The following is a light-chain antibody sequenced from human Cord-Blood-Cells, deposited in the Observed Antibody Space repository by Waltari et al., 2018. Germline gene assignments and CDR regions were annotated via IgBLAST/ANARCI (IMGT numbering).Light chain of an antibody. CDR1: ALPRQY. V-gene: IGLV3-25*03. Sequence: SYELTQPPSVSVSPGHTARITCPGDALPRQYPYWYQQKPGQAPVLVIYKDSERPSGIPERFSGSSSGTTVTLTISGVQAEDEADYYCQSADSSGTWVFGGGTKLTVL. J-gene: IGLJ3*02. CDR3: QSADSSGTWV. CDR2: KDS.